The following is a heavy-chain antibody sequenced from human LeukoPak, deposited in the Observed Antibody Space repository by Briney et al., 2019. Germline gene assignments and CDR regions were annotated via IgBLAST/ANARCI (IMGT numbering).Heavy chain of an antibody. CDR1: GEPFTGYY. V-gene: IGHV4-34*01. Sequence: TETLSLTCAVYGEPFTGYYWSWIRQSPERGLEWLGEIHHSGSTNYNPSLKRPVTLSVDASRNEVSLKVDSVTAADTAVYFCARARLGRCTNGICRYFDYWGQGSLVTVSS. CDR3: ARARLGRCTNGICRYFDY. D-gene: IGHD2-8*01. CDR2: IHHSGST. J-gene: IGHJ4*02.